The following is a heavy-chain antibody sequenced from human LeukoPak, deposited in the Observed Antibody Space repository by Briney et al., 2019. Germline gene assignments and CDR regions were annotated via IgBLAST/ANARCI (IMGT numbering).Heavy chain of an antibody. J-gene: IGHJ6*03. V-gene: IGHV4-59*01. CDR3: ARGTFLYYYYYYMDV. CDR2: IYHSGST. D-gene: IGHD2/OR15-2a*01. CDR1: GGSISSYY. Sequence: PSETLSLTCTVSGGSISSYYWSWIRQPPGKGLEWIGYIYHSGSTNYNPSLKSRVTISVDTSKNQFSLKLSSVTAADTAVYYCARGTFLYYYYYYMDVWGKGTTVTISS.